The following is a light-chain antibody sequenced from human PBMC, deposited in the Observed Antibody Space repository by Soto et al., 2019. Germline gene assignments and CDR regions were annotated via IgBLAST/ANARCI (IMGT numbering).Light chain of an antibody. CDR1: QGIRND. Sequence: IQMTQSPSSLSASEGDRVTISCRASQGIRNDLAWYQQKPGKAPKLLIFAASNLQSGVPSRFSGSGSGTEFTLTISSLHPDDFATYYCQQYNILSTFGQGTKVDIK. CDR3: QQYNILST. CDR2: AAS. V-gene: IGKV1-6*01. J-gene: IGKJ1*01.